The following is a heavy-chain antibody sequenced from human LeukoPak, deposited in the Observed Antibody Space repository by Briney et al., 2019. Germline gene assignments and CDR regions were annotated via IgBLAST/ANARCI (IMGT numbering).Heavy chain of an antibody. J-gene: IGHJ4*02. V-gene: IGHV1-69*13. CDR3: AVTPYYYDSSGYYYRGLYFDY. Sequence: GASVKVSCKASGGTFSRNADSWVRQAPGQGLDWMGGLIPLFGTTGYAQNFQGRVTITADESTNTAYMELSSMRSEDTAVYYCAVTPYYYDSSGYYYRGLYFDYWGQGTLVTVSS. CDR2: LIPLFGTT. D-gene: IGHD3-22*01. CDR1: GGTFSRNA.